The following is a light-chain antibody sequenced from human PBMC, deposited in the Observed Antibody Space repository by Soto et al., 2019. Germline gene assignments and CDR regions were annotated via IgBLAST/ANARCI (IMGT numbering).Light chain of an antibody. CDR1: SSDVGGYNY. J-gene: IGLJ1*01. Sequence: QSALTQPASVSGSPGRSTTISCTGTSSDVGGYNYVSWYQQHPGKAPKLMIYEVNNRPSEVSNRFSGSKSGNTASLTISGLQPEDEADYYCNSYTSRYTFVLGTGTKVTVL. V-gene: IGLV2-14*01. CDR3: NSYTSRYTFV. CDR2: EVN.